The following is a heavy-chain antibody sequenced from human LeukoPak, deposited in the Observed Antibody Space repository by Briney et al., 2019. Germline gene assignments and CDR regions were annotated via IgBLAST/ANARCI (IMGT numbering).Heavy chain of an antibody. CDR3: AKAKRDLGIRFSYWYFDL. D-gene: IGHD7-27*01. CDR2: INPSGGST. Sequence: ASVKVSCKASGYTFTSYYMHWVRQAPGQGLEWMGIINPSGGSTSYAQKFQGRVTMTRDTSTSTVYMELSSLRAEDTAVYYCAKAKRDLGIRFSYWYFDLWGRGTLVTVSS. CDR1: GYTFTSYY. J-gene: IGHJ2*01. V-gene: IGHV1-46*01.